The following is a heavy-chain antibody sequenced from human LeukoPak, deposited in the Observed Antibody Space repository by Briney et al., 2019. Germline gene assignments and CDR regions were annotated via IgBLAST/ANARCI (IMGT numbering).Heavy chain of an antibody. Sequence: GSLRLSCAASGFTFSHYGMHWVRQAPGKGLEWVSYISLSSSSIYYADSLKGRFTISRDNAKNSLYLQMNSLRAEDTAVYYCAKAKYQAGYDQWGQGTLVTVSS. D-gene: IGHD2-2*01. CDR3: AKAKYQAGYDQ. CDR1: GFTFSHYG. CDR2: ISLSSSSI. V-gene: IGHV3-48*01. J-gene: IGHJ4*02.